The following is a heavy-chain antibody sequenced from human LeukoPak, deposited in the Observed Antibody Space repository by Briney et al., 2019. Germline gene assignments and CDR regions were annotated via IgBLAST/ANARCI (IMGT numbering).Heavy chain of an antibody. CDR3: AREGSSKFGFGS. D-gene: IGHD6-13*01. Sequence: ASVKVSCKASGYTFTSYDINWVRQATGQGLEWMGWMNPNSGNTGYAQKFQGRVTMTRNTSISTAYMELSSLRSEDTAVYYCAREGSSKFGFGSWGQGTLVTISS. J-gene: IGHJ5*01. V-gene: IGHV1-8*01. CDR1: GYTFTSYD. CDR2: MNPNSGNT.